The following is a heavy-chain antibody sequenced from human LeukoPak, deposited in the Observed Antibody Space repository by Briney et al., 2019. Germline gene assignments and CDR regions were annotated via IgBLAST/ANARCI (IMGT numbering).Heavy chain of an antibody. Sequence: GGSLRLSCAASGFTFSDYYMSWIRQAPGKGLEWVSYISSSGSTIYYADSVKGRFTISRDNAKNSLYRQMNSLRAEDTAVYYCARGGSSSWGSYYYYGMDVWGQGTTVTVSS. CDR2: ISSSGSTI. V-gene: IGHV3-11*01. D-gene: IGHD6-13*01. CDR3: ARGGSSSWGSYYYYGMDV. J-gene: IGHJ6*02. CDR1: GFTFSDYY.